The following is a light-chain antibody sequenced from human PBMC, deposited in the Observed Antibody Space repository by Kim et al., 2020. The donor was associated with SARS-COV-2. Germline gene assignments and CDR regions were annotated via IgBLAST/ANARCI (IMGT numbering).Light chain of an antibody. J-gene: IGKJ4*01. CDR1: QGISGW. CDR2: AAS. CDR3: EQTHSFPLT. Sequence: ASVGDTVTITCRASQGISGWLAWYQQKPGKAPKLLIYAASSLQSGVPSRFSGTGSGTEFTLTISSLQPDDFATYHCEQTHSFPLTFGGGTKVDIK. V-gene: IGKV1-12*01.